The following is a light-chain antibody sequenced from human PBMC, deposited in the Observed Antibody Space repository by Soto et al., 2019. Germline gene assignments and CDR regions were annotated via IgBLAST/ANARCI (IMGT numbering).Light chain of an antibody. CDR2: EVS. Sequence: QSALTQPASVSGSPGQSITISCTGTSSDVGGYIYVSWYQQHPGKAPKLMIYEVSNRPSGVSNRFSGSKSGNTASLTISGLQAEDEADYYCSSYSRSRTYVFGTGTKVTVL. J-gene: IGLJ1*01. V-gene: IGLV2-14*01. CDR3: SSYSRSRTYV. CDR1: SSDVGGYIY.